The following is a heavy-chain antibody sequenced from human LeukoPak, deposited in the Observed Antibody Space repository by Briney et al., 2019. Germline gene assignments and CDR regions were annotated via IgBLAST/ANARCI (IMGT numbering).Heavy chain of an antibody. D-gene: IGHD2-15*01. CDR1: GFTFSSYG. V-gene: IGHV3-33*01. J-gene: IGHJ6*02. CDR3: ARDHGRFVAANYYYYGMDV. CDR2: IWYDGSNK. Sequence: GGSLRLSCAASGFTFSSYGMHWVRQAPGKGLEWVAVIWYDGSNKYYADSVKGRFTISIDNSKNTLYLQMNSLRAEDTAVYYCARDHGRFVAANYYYYGMDVWGQGTTVTVSS.